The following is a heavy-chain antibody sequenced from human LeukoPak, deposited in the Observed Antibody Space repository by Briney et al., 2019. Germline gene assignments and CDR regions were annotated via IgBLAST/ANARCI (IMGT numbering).Heavy chain of an antibody. D-gene: IGHD2-2*01. V-gene: IGHV4-34*01. CDR2: INHSGST. J-gene: IGHJ5*02. CDR3: AREPAEGYCSSTSCRNWFDP. Sequence: SETLSLTCAVYGGSFSGYYWSWIRQPPGKGLEWIGEINHSGSTNYNPSLKSRVTISVDTSKNQFSLKLSSVTAADTAVCYCAREPAEGYCSSTSCRNWFDPWGQGTLVTVSS. CDR1: GGSFSGYY.